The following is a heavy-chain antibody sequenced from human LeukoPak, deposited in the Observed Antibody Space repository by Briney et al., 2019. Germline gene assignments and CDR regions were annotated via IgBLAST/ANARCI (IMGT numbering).Heavy chain of an antibody. CDR2: INHSGST. D-gene: IGHD3-22*01. CDR3: ARGKNYYDSSGYYYFDY. J-gene: IGHJ4*02. V-gene: IGHV4-34*01. CDR1: GGSFSGYY. Sequence: SETLSLTCAVYGGSFSGYYWSWIRQPPGKGLEWIGEINHSGSTNYNPSLKSRVTISVDTSKNQFSLKLSSVTAADTAVYYCARGKNYYDSSGYYYFDYWGQGTLVTVSS.